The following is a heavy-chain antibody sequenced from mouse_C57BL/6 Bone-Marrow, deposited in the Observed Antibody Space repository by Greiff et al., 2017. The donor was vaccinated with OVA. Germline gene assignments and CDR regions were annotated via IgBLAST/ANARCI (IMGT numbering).Heavy chain of an antibody. V-gene: IGHV1-42*01. J-gene: IGHJ4*01. Sequence: VQLKQSGPELVKPGASVKISCKASGYSFTGYYMNWVKQSPEKSLEWIGEINPSTGGTTYNQKFKAKATLTVDTSSSTAYMQLKSLTSEDSAVYYCARMDAMDYWGQGTSVTVSS. CDR3: ARMDAMDY. D-gene: IGHD2-3*01. CDR1: GYSFTGYY. CDR2: INPSTGGT.